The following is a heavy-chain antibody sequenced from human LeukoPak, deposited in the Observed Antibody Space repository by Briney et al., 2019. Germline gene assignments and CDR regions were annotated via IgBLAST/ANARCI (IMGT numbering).Heavy chain of an antibody. CDR1: GFTVSSNY. CDR2: IYSGGST. V-gene: IGHV3-66*01. CDR3: ARDFSGSFDY. J-gene: IGHJ4*02. D-gene: IGHD1-26*01. Sequence: PGGSLRLSCAASGFTVSSNYKSWVRQAPGKGLEWVSVIYSGGSTYYADSVKGRFTISRDNSKNTLYLQMSSLRAEDTAVYYCARDFSGSFDYWGQGTLVTVSS.